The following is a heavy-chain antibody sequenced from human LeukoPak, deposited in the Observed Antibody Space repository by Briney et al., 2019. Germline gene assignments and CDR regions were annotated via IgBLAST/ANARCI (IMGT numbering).Heavy chain of an antibody. CDR1: GYTFTSYG. CDR2: ISAYNGNT. J-gene: IGHJ6*02. V-gene: IGHV1-18*01. D-gene: IGHD3-10*01. Sequence: ASVKVSCKASGYTFTSYGIGWVRQAPGQGLEWMGWISAYNGNTNYAQKLQGRVTMTTDTSTSTAYMELRSLRSDDTAVYYCARWRFGESYSGMDVWGQGTTVTVSS. CDR3: ARWRFGESYSGMDV.